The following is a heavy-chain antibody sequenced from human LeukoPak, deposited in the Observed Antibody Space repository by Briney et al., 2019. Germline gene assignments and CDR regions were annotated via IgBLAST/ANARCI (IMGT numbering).Heavy chain of an antibody. CDR2: IYYSGST. Sequence: SETLSLTCTVSGGSISSSSYHWGWIRQPPEKGLEWIGSIYYSGSTYYNPSLMSRVTISVDTSKNQFSLRLSSVTAADTAVYYCARAPTVFYSRGWYVDYWGQGTLVTVSS. CDR1: GGSISSSSYH. CDR3: ARAPTVFYSRGWYVDY. D-gene: IGHD6-19*01. J-gene: IGHJ4*02. V-gene: IGHV4-39*07.